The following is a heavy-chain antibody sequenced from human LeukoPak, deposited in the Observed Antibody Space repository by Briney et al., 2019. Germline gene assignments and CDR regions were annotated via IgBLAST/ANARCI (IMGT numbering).Heavy chain of an antibody. CDR1: GFTFSSYW. Sequence: GGSLRLSCAASGFTFSSYWMHWVRQAPGKGLQYVSAISRNGTRTFYADSVKDRFTISRDKSTKTLYLQMGSLRVEDMGVYYCVRDSFYTGHDRGFGYWGQGTLVTVS. CDR2: ISRNGTRT. D-gene: IGHD2-8*02. CDR3: VRDSFYTGHDRGFGY. V-gene: IGHV3-64*02. J-gene: IGHJ4*02.